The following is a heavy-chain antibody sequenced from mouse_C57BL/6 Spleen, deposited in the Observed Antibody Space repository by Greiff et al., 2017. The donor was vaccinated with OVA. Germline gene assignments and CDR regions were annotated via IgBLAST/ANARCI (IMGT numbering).Heavy chain of an antibody. CDR3: ARGDSSGYSAWFAY. V-gene: IGHV1-55*01. CDR1: GYTFTSYW. J-gene: IGHJ3*01. CDR2: IYPGSGST. Sequence: VQLQQSGAELVKPGASVKMSCKASGYTFTSYWITWVKQRPGQGLEWIGDIYPGSGSTNYNEKFKSKATLTVDTSSSTAYMQLSSLTSEDSAVYYCARGDSSGYSAWFAYWGQGTLVTVSA. D-gene: IGHD3-2*02.